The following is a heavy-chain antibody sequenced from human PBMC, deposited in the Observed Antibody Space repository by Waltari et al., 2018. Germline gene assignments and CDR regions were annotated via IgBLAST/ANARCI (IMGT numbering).Heavy chain of an antibody. CDR2: IHPVESTI. CDR1: EYSFNKDW. CDR3: ARASAIRDYYGTLTAYEPFDY. J-gene: IGHJ4*02. V-gene: IGHV5-51*01. Sequence: EVPLVQSGAEVKKPGESLKISCKDSEYSFNKDWIGWVRPVPGKGLEWMGIIHPVESTIRDSPSFQGNFTLSADKSISTAFLQWSSLKASDTATYYCARASAIRDYYGTLTAYEPFDYWGQGTLVTVSS. D-gene: IGHD4-17*01.